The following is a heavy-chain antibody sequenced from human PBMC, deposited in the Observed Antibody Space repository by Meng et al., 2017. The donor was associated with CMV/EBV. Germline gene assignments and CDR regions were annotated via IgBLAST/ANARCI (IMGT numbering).Heavy chain of an antibody. CDR3: AREASLLWFGELSPDY. CDR1: GFTFSSYA. Sequence: GESLKISCAASGFTFSSYAMHWVRQAPGKGLEWVAVISYDGSNKYYADSVKGRFTISRDNSKNTLYLQMNSLRAEETAVYYCAREASLLWFGELSPDYWGQGTLVTVSS. V-gene: IGHV3-30*04. J-gene: IGHJ4*02. D-gene: IGHD3-10*01. CDR2: ISYDGSNK.